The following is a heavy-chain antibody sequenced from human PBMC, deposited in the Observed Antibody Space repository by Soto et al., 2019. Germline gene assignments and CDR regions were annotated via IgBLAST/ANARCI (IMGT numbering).Heavy chain of an antibody. CDR3: ARGGVATIFGDS. J-gene: IGHJ4*02. CDR2: IDSSSKTI. Sequence: GSLRLSCAASGFTFIRYSMNWVRQAPGKGLEWLSYIDSSSKTIYYADSVKGRFIISRDNAKNSLYLQMNSLRDEDTAVYYCARGGVATIFGDSWGQGTLVTVSS. D-gene: IGHD5-12*01. CDR1: GFTFIRYS. V-gene: IGHV3-48*02.